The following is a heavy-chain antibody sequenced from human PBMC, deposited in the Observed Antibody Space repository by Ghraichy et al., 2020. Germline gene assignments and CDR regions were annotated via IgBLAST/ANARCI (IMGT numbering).Heavy chain of an antibody. V-gene: IGHV4-34*01. CDR2: INHSGST. J-gene: IGHJ6*02. Sequence: SETLSLTCAVYGGSFSGYYWSWIRQPPGKGLEWIGEINHSGSTNYNPSLKSRVTISVDTSKNQFSLKLRSVTAADTAVYYCARVSRIAGMDVWGQGTTVTVSS. D-gene: IGHD2-15*01. CDR3: ARVSRIAGMDV. CDR1: GGSFSGYY.